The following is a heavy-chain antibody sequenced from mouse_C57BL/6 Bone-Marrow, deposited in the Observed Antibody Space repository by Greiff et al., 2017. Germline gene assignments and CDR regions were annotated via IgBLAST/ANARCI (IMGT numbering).Heavy chain of an antibody. CDR3: AREGLDYDGFAY. CDR2: IYPGSGST. V-gene: IGHV1-55*01. CDR1: GYTFTSYW. D-gene: IGHD2-4*01. J-gene: IGHJ3*01. Sequence: QVQLQQPGAELVKPGASVKMSCKASGYTFTSYWITWVKQRPGQGLEWIGDIYPGSGSTNYNEKFKSKATLTVDTSSSTAYMQLSSLTSEDSAVYYCAREGLDYDGFAYWGQGTLVTVSA.